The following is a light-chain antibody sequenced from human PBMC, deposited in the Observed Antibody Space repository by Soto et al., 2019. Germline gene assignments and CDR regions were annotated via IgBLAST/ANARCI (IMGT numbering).Light chain of an antibody. V-gene: IGLV1-40*01. CDR2: SNS. CDR1: SSNIGAGYD. J-gene: IGLJ2*01. CDR3: QSYDSSLSGSVV. Sequence: HSVLTQPPSVSGAPGQRVTISCTGSSSNIGAGYDVHWYQQLPGTAPKLLIYSNSNRPSGVPDRFSGSKSGTSASLAITGLQAEDEADYYCQSYDSSLSGSVVFGGGTMLTVL.